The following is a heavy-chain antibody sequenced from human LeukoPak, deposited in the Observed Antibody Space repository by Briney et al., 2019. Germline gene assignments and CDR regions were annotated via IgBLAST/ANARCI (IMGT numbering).Heavy chain of an antibody. V-gene: IGHV3-74*03. D-gene: IGHD1-7*01. CDR1: GFTFSSAW. Sequence: PGGSLRLSCAASGFTFSSAWMHWVRQVPGTGLVWVSRITDDATTTYADSVRGRFTISRDNAKNSLYLQMNSLRAEDTAVYYCAKTNVFDMWGQGTMVTVSS. J-gene: IGHJ3*02. CDR3: AKTNVFDM. CDR2: ITDDATT.